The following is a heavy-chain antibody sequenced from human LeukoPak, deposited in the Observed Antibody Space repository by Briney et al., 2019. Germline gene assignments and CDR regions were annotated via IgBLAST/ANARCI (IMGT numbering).Heavy chain of an antibody. V-gene: IGHV3-30-3*01. CDR3: ARDPYNYYDSSGYSRYFDY. CDR1: GFTFSSYA. CDR2: ISYDGSSK. J-gene: IGHJ4*02. D-gene: IGHD3-22*01. Sequence: GGSLRLSCAASGFTFSSYAMHWVRQAPGKGLEWVAVISYDGSSKYYADSVKGRFTISRDNSKNTLYLQMNSLRAEDTAVYYCARDPYNYYDSSGYSRYFDYWGQGTLVTVSS.